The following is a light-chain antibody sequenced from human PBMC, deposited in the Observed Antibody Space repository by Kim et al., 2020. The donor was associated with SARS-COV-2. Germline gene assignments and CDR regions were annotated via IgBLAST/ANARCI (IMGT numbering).Light chain of an antibody. CDR2: DTS. CDR3: QQRSDWPIT. Sequence: PGERATLSCRARQSVTTQLAWYQRKPGQGPRLLLHDTSNRATGIPARFSGSGSGTDFTLTISSLEPEDSAVYYCQQRSDWPITFGQGTRLEIK. J-gene: IGKJ5*01. V-gene: IGKV3-11*01. CDR1: QSVTTQ.